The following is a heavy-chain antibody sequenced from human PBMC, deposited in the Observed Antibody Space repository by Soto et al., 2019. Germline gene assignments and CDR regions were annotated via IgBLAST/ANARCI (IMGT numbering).Heavy chain of an antibody. V-gene: IGHV3-73*01. CDR1: GFTFSGSA. Sequence: GGSLRLSCAASGFTFSGSAMHWVRQASGKGLEWVGRIRSKANSYATAYAASVKGRFTISRDDSKNTAYLQMNSLKTEDTAVYYCTRHLEVVAATGVYYYYMDVWGKGTTVTXSS. CDR3: TRHLEVVAATGVYYYYMDV. D-gene: IGHD2-15*01. CDR2: IRSKANSYAT. J-gene: IGHJ6*03.